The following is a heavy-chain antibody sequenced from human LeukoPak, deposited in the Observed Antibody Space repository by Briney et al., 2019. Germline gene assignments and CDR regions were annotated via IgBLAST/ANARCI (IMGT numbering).Heavy chain of an antibody. D-gene: IGHD5-18*01. CDR2: INPNSGGT. CDR3: ARLKVDTAIAKLDY. Sequence: ASVKVSCKASGYTFTSYGISWVRQAPGQGLEWMGWINPNSGGTNYAQKFQGRVTMTTDTSTSTAYMELRSLRSDDTAVYYCARLKVDTAIAKLDYWGQGTLVTVSS. CDR1: GYTFTSYG. V-gene: IGHV1-18*01. J-gene: IGHJ4*02.